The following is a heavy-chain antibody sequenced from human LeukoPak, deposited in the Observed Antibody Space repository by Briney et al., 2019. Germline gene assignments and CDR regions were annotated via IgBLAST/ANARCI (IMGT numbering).Heavy chain of an antibody. Sequence: SQTLSLTCAISGDSVSNNNYAWNWIRQSPSRGLEWLGRTYYRSQWKNDYARSVMSRISVDPDTSKNQFSLKLSSVTAADTAVYYCARASAVVPAANKTGYYYYMDVWGKGTTVTVSS. CDR2: TYYRSQWKN. CDR3: ARASAVVPAANKTGYYYYMDV. D-gene: IGHD2-2*01. CDR1: GDSVSNNNYA. J-gene: IGHJ6*03. V-gene: IGHV6-1*01.